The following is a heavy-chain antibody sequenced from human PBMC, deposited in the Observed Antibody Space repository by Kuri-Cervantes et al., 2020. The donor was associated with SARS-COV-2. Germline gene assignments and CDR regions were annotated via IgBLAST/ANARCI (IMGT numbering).Heavy chain of an antibody. D-gene: IGHD6-13*01. V-gene: IGHV5-51*01. Sequence: GESLKISCKGPGYSFTSYWIGWVRQMPGKGLEWMGIIYPGDSDTRYSPSFQGQVTISADKSISTAYLQWSSLKASDTAMYYCARHRGSSEGYSGSQYYYGMDVWGQGTTVTVSS. CDR3: ARHRGSSEGYSGSQYYYGMDV. J-gene: IGHJ6*02. CDR1: GYSFTSYW. CDR2: IYPGDSDT.